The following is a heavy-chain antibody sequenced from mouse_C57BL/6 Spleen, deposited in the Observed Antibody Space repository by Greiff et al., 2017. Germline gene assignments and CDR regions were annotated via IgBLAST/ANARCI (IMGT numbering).Heavy chain of an antibody. J-gene: IGHJ2*01. V-gene: IGHV5-4*03. Sequence: EVKLVESGGGLVKPGGSLKLSCAASGFTFSSYAMSWVRQTPEKRLEWVATISDGGSYTYYPDNVKGRFTISRDNAKNNLYLQMSHLKSEDTAMYYCARVDYDYWGQGTTLTVS. CDR1: GFTFSSYA. CDR3: ARVDYDY. CDR2: ISDGGSYT. D-gene: IGHD2-4*01.